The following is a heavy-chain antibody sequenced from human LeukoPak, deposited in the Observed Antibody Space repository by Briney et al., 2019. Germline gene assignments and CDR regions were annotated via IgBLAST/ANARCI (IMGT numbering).Heavy chain of an antibody. Sequence: SETLSLTCTVSGGCISSGSYYWSWMRQPAGKGLEWIGRIYTSGSTNYNPSLKSRVTISVDTSKNQFSLKLSSVTAAHTAVYYCARGEAGTGAIFDYWGQGTLVTVSS. D-gene: IGHD6-19*01. CDR1: GGCISSGSYY. CDR2: IYTSGST. J-gene: IGHJ4*02. V-gene: IGHV4-61*02. CDR3: ARGEAGTGAIFDY.